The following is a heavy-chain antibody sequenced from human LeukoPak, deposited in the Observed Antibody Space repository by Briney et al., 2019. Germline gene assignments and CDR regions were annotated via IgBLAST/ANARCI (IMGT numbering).Heavy chain of an antibody. Sequence: SETLSLTCNVSGGSISGYHWSWIRQPPGKGLEWLGYIYYSGSSNYNPSLKSRVTMSADTSKNQFSLKLSSVTAADTAVYYCARGQWLPVFDFWGQGTLVTVSS. V-gene: IGHV4-59*01. CDR3: ARGQWLPVFDF. D-gene: IGHD3-22*01. CDR1: GGSISGYH. CDR2: IYYSGSS. J-gene: IGHJ4*02.